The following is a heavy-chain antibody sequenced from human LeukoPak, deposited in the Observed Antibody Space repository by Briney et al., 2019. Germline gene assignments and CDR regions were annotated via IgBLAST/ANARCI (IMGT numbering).Heavy chain of an antibody. CDR3: ARLPLGDDYGDLDYFDY. J-gene: IGHJ4*02. D-gene: IGHD4-17*01. CDR2: ISAYNGNT. Sequence: ASVKVSCKASGYTFTSYGISWVRQAPGQGVEWMGWISAYNGNTNYAQKLQGRVTMTTDTSTSTAYMELRSLRSDDTAVYYCARLPLGDDYGDLDYFDYWGQGTLVTVS. V-gene: IGHV1-18*04. CDR1: GYTFTSYG.